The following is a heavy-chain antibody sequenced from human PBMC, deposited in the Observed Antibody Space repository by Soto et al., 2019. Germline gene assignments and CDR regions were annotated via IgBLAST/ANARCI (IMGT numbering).Heavy chain of an antibody. CDR1: GDTFSFYT. Sequence: QVQLVQPGTEVKKPGSSVKVSCKASGDTFSFYTINWVRQAPGLGLEWVGRINPIVSMSNYAQKFQGRVSMTADKSTSTAYMELRILRSDDTAMYFCAASYGSGYRAFDYWGQGALVIVSS. CDR3: AASYGSGYRAFDY. D-gene: IGHD3-10*01. V-gene: IGHV1-69*02. J-gene: IGHJ4*02. CDR2: INPIVSMS.